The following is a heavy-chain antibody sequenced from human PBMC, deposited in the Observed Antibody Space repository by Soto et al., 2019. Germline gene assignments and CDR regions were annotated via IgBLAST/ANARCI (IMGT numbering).Heavy chain of an antibody. Sequence: PGGSLRLSCAASGFTFSSYAMSWVRQAPGKGLEWVSTISGSGGYTYYADSVKGRFTISIDNSKNTLYLQMNSLRAEDTAVYYCEKGGTSYNWYDPWGQGTLVTVSS. D-gene: IGHD2-8*01. CDR3: EKGGTSYNWYDP. CDR1: GFTFSSYA. J-gene: IGHJ5*02. V-gene: IGHV3-23*01. CDR2: ISGSGGYT.